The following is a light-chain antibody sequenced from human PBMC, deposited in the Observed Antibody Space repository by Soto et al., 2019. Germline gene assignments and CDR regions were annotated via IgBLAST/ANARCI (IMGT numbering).Light chain of an antibody. CDR2: GAS. CDR3: QHYDNWPIP. V-gene: IGKV3-15*01. J-gene: IGKJ5*01. CDR1: QSVSSN. Sequence: EIVMTQSPATLSLSPGERATLSCRASQSVSSNLAWYQQKPGQAPRLLIYGASTRATGFPARFSGSSSGTELTLTISSLQSEDFAIYYCQHYDNWPIPFGKGTRLEI.